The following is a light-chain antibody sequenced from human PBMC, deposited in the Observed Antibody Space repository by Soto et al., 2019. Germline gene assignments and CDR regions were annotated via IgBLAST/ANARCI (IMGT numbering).Light chain of an antibody. Sequence: EIVMTQSPATLSVSPGERATLSCRASQSVYSNLAWYQQKPGQPPRLLIFDASARASGVPARFSGSGSGTEFILTISGLQSEDFAVYYCQQYNDWPPYTFGQGTRLEIK. CDR1: QSVYSN. CDR2: DAS. V-gene: IGKV3-15*01. CDR3: QQYNDWPPYT. J-gene: IGKJ5*01.